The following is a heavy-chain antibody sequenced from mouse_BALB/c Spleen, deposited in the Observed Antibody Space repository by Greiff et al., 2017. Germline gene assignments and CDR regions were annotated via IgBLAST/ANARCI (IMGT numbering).Heavy chain of an antibody. J-gene: IGHJ3*01. Sequence: VKLVESGPGLVAPSQSLSITCTVSGFSLTSYGVHWVRQPPGKGLEWLGVIWAGGSTNYNSALMSRLSISKDNSKSQVFLKMNSLQTDDTAMYYCARDPNWEVAYWGQGTLVTVSA. CDR1: GFSLTSYG. CDR2: IWAGGST. CDR3: ARDPNWEVAY. V-gene: IGHV2-9*02. D-gene: IGHD4-1*01.